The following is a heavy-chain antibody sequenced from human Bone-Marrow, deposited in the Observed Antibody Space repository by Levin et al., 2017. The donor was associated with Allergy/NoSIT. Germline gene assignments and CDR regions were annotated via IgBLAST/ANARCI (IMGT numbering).Heavy chain of an antibody. CDR2: ISGSGDIT. CDR3: VKGGWGTVLDY. CDR1: GFIFQNYA. J-gene: IGHJ4*02. V-gene: IGHV3-23*01. Sequence: SCEVSGFIFQNYAMAWVRRSPGRGLEWVSAISGSGDITYYTDSVKGRFTTSRDNSKNTLYLQLNSLRADDSAVYYCVKGGWGTVLDYWGQGTRVTVSS. D-gene: IGHD1-14*01.